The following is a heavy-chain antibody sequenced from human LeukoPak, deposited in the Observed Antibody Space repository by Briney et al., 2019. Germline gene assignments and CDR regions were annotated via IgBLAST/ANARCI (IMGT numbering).Heavy chain of an antibody. CDR1: GYSFASYW. CDR3: ARRGVYDFPRDAFDL. CDR2: IYPGDSDF. Sequence: GESLKISCKASGYSFASYWIGWVRQMPGKGLEWMGIIYPGDSDFKYSPSFQGQVTISADKSISTAYLQWSSLKASDTAMYYCARRGVYDFPRDAFDLWGQGTMVTVSS. J-gene: IGHJ3*01. D-gene: IGHD5/OR15-5a*01. V-gene: IGHV5-51*01.